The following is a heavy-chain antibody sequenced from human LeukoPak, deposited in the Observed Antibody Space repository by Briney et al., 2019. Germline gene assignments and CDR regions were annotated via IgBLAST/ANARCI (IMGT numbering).Heavy chain of an antibody. D-gene: IGHD2-2*01. CDR3: ARDRRHGSTSSGFDY. Sequence: GGSLRLSCAASGFTFSSYSMNWVRQAPGKGLEWVSSISSSSSYIYYADSVKGRFTISRDNAKNSLYLQMNSLRAEDTAVYYCARDRRHGSTSSGFDYWGQGTLVTVSS. J-gene: IGHJ4*02. CDR1: GFTFSSYS. CDR2: ISSSSSYI. V-gene: IGHV3-21*01.